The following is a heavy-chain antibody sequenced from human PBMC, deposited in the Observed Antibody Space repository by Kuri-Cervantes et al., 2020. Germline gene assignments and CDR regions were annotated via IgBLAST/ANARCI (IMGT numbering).Heavy chain of an antibody. CDR3: ARTPFIAAVGGWFDP. J-gene: IGHJ5*02. V-gene: IGHV1-18*01. CDR2: ISAYNGNT. CDR1: GYTFTSYG. Sequence: ASVKVSCKASGYTFTSYGISWVRQAPGQGLEWMGWISAYNGNTNYAQKLQGRVTMTTDTSTSTAYMELGSLRSDDTAVYYCARTPFIAAVGGWFDPWGQGTLVTVSS. D-gene: IGHD6-13*01.